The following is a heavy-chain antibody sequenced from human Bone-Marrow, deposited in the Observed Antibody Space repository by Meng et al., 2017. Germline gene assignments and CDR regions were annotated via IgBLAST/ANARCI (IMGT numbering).Heavy chain of an antibody. CDR1: SVSISSTNW. CDR2: IHQDGYT. V-gene: IGHV4-4*02. D-gene: IGHD6-13*01. Sequence: QVQLQESGPGLVKPSGTLSLTCAVASVSISSTNWWGWVLQPPGKGLEWIGEIHQDGYTNYSPSLKSRVTISVDKSRNQFSLKLNSVTAADTAVYYCARLGPPIAAGDPFDYWGQGTLVTVSS. CDR3: ARLGPPIAAGDPFDY. J-gene: IGHJ4*02.